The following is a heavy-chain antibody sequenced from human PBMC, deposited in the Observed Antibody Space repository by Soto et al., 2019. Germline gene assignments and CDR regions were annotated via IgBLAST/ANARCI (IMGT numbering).Heavy chain of an antibody. CDR3: ARDPVRLIVVVPAARTETNWFDP. J-gene: IGHJ5*02. V-gene: IGHV1-46*03. D-gene: IGHD2-2*01. CDR1: GYTFTSYY. Sequence: QVQLVQSGAEVKKPGASVKVSCKASGYTFTSYYMHWVRQAPGQGLEWMGIINPSGGSTSYAQKFQGRVTMTRDTSTSTVYMELSSLRSEDTAVYYCARDPVRLIVVVPAARTETNWFDPWGQGTLVTVSS. CDR2: INPSGGST.